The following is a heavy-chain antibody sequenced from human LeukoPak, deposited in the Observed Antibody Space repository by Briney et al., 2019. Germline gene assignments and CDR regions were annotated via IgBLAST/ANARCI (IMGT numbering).Heavy chain of an antibody. CDR1: GVSFSSFA. V-gene: IGHV1-69*05. CDR3: AREPLACGGDCHFDY. Sequence: ASMTVSCKTSGVSFSSFAFSWMRQARGQGLEWVGRIIAVYDAVDYAQKFQGRVSITTDESTSTVSLELTGLTYDDTAVYYCAREPLACGGDCHFDYWGQGTLVTVSS. CDR2: IIAVYDAV. J-gene: IGHJ4*02. D-gene: IGHD2-21*02.